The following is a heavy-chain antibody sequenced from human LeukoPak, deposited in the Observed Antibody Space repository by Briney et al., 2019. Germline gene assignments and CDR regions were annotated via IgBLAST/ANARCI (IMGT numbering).Heavy chain of an antibody. Sequence: PGGSLRLSCAVSGFTVSNSYMNWVRQAPGKGLEWVSVIYSGGSTYYADSVKGRFTSSRDNSKNTLYLQMNSLRAEDTAVYYCARGVFNWGQGTPVTVSS. CDR3: ARGVFN. D-gene: IGHD3-10*01. V-gene: IGHV3-53*01. CDR1: GFTVSNSY. CDR2: IYSGGST. J-gene: IGHJ4*02.